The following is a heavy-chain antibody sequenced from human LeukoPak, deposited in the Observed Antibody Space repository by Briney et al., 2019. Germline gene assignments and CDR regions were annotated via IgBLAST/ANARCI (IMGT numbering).Heavy chain of an antibody. CDR3: ASEDTAMSTGFDY. CDR1: GGTFSSYA. V-gene: IGHV1-69*13. J-gene: IGHJ4*02. Sequence: SVKVSCKASGGTFSSYAISWVRQAPGQGLEWMGGIIPIFGTANYAQKFQGRVTITADESTSTAYMELSSLSSEDTAVYYCASEDTAMSTGFDYWGQGTLVTVSS. CDR2: IIPIFGTA. D-gene: IGHD5-18*01.